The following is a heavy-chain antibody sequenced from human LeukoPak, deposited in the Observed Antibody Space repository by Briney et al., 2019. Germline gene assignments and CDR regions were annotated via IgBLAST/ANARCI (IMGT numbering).Heavy chain of an antibody. V-gene: IGHV1-8*01. CDR2: MNPNSGNT. CDR3: ARAGSSPWYYYYGMDV. J-gene: IGHJ6*02. CDR1: GCTFTSYD. D-gene: IGHD6-6*01. Sequence: ASVKVSCKASGCTFTSYDINWVRQATGQGLEWMGRMNPNSGNTGYAQKFQGRVTMTRNTSISTAYMELSSLRSEDTAVYYCARAGSSPWYYYYGMDVWGQGTTVTVSS.